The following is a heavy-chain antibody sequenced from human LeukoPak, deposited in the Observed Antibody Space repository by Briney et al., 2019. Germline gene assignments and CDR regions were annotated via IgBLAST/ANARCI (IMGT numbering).Heavy chain of an antibody. CDR3: ARENPSGYYNRPIDY. V-gene: IGHV4-34*01. D-gene: IGHD3-22*01. Sequence: PSETLSLTCAVYGGSFRGYYWSWIRQPPGKGLEWIGEINHSGSTNYNPSLKSRVTISVDTSKNQFSLKLSSVTAADTAVYYCARENPSGYYNRPIDYWGQGTLVTVSS. CDR2: INHSGST. CDR1: GGSFRGYY. J-gene: IGHJ4*02.